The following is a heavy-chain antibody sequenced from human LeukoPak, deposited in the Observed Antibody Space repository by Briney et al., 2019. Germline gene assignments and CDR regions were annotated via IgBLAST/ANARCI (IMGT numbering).Heavy chain of an antibody. J-gene: IGHJ6*03. Sequence: GGSLRLSCAASGFTFSTYWMSWVRQAPGKGLEWVANIKQDGSEKYYVDSVKGRFTMSRDNAKNSLYPQMNSLRAEDTALYYCAKGHGDMVRGVSMDVWGKGTTVTISS. V-gene: IGHV3-7*03. CDR2: IKQDGSEK. D-gene: IGHD3-10*01. CDR3: AKGHGDMVRGVSMDV. CDR1: GFTFSTYW.